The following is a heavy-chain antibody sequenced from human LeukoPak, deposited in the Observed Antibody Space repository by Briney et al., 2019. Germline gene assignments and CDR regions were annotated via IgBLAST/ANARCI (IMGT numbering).Heavy chain of an antibody. Sequence: GGSLRLSCAASGFTFSSYSMNWVRQAPGKGLEWVSSISSSSSYIYYADSVKGRFTISRDNAKNSLYLQMNSLRAEDTALYYCAKDMEYDSSGYFWYWGQGTLVTVSS. CDR2: ISSSSSYI. CDR3: AKDMEYDSSGYFWY. J-gene: IGHJ4*02. V-gene: IGHV3-21*04. D-gene: IGHD3-22*01. CDR1: GFTFSSYS.